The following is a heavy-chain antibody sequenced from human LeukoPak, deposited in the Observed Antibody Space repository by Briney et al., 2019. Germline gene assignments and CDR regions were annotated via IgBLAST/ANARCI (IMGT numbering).Heavy chain of an antibody. V-gene: IGHV4-34*01. CDR1: GGSFSGYY. CDR3: ARGDYDFWSGYFNWFDP. J-gene: IGHJ5*02. D-gene: IGHD3-3*01. CDR2: INHSGST. Sequence: PPETLSLTCGVYGGSFSGYYWSWIRQPPGKGLEWIGEINHSGSTNYNPSLKSRVTISVDTSKNQFFLNLSSVTAADTAVYYCARGDYDFWSGYFNWFDPWGQGTLVTVSS.